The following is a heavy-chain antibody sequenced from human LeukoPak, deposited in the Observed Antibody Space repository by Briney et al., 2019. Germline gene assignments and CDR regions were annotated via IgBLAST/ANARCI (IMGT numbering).Heavy chain of an antibody. D-gene: IGHD2-21*01. CDR1: GGSFSGYY. CDR3: ARHSIASDGARLFDY. Sequence: SETLSLTCAVYGGSFSGYYWSWIRQPPGKGLEWIGEINHSGSTNYNPSLKSRVTISVDTSKNQFSLKLSSVTAADTAVYYCARHSIASDGARLFDYWGRGTLVTVSS. J-gene: IGHJ4*02. CDR2: INHSGST. V-gene: IGHV4-34*01.